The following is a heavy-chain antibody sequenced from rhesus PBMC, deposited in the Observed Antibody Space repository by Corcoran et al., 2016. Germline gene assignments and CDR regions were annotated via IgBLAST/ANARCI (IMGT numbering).Heavy chain of an antibody. CDR1: GFTFSDYY. D-gene: IGHD6-25*01. J-gene: IGHJ4*01. V-gene: IGHV3-178*01. CDR3: ARVRAADIDY. Sequence: EVQLVESGGGLAKPGGSLRLSCAASGFTFSDYYMDWVRQAPGKGLEWVSRISNGGCSTGCADSVKGIFTIARENAKNTLYLQMNSLRAEDTAVYYCARVRAADIDYWGQGVLVTVSS. CDR2: ISNGGCST.